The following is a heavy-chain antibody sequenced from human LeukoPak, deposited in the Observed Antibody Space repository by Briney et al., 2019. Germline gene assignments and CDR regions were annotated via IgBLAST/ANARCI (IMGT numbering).Heavy chain of an antibody. D-gene: IGHD3-9*01. J-gene: IGHJ4*02. CDR2: IKRDGSDK. Sequence: PGGSLRLSCAASGFSFTTYGMSWVRQAPGKGLEWVANIKRDGSDKYYVDSVKGRFTISRDNAKNSLYLQMNSLRAEDTAVYYCARGGPRVVLRYFDWLPSSTLSFFDYWGQGTLVTVSS. CDR3: ARGGPRVVLRYFDWLPSSTLSFFDY. V-gene: IGHV3-7*01. CDR1: GFSFTTYG.